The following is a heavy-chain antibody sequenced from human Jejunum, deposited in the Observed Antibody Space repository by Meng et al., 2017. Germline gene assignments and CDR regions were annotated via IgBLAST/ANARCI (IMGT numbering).Heavy chain of an antibody. CDR1: GGSISTAGYY. D-gene: IGHD6-13*01. V-gene: IGHV4-39*07. CDR2: IFYSGTT. J-gene: IGHJ5*02. Sequence: QRQLKESGPGLVKPSETLSLTCAVFGGSISTAGYYWGWIRQSPGKGLEWIGSIFYSGTTYYNPSLKSRVTISIDTSKNQFSLKMNSVTAADTAVYYCARDTAGFGPWGQGTLVTVSS. CDR3: ARDTAGFGP.